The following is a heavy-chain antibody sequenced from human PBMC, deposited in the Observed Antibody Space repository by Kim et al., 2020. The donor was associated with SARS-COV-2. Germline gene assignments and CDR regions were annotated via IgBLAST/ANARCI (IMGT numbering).Heavy chain of an antibody. CDR3: STVGWLP. CDR1: GFAFSNAW. CDR2: IKSKTDGGTT. V-gene: IGHV3-15*01. D-gene: IGHD5-18*01. J-gene: IGHJ5*01. Sequence: GGSLRLSCAASGFAFSNAWMTWVRQTPGKGLEWVGLIKSKTDGGTTDYGAPVKGRFTISRYDSKNTLYLQMNSLKSEDTAVYYCSTVGWLPWGQGTLVTVSS.